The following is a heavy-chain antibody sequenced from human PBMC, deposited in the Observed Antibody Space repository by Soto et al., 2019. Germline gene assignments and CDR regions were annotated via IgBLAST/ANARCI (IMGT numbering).Heavy chain of an antibody. D-gene: IGHD2-21*02. J-gene: IGHJ4*02. CDR3: ASPYLRDSSGDPAD. CDR1: VGTLSSYA. V-gene: IGHV1-69*06. Sequence: AAPAQLCFQACVGTLSSYAISCVRQATGQGLEWMGGIIPIFGTANYAQKFQGRVTITADKSTSTAYMELSSLRSEDTAVYYCASPYLRDSSGDPADLGQRTLVPGSS. CDR2: IIPIFGTA.